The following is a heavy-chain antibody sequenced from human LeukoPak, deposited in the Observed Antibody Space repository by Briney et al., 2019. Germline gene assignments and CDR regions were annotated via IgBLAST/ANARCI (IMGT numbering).Heavy chain of an antibody. CDR2: ISGSGGST. CDR1: GFTFSSYE. V-gene: IGHV3-23*01. Sequence: GGSLRLSCAASGFTFSSYEMNWVRQAPGKGLEWVSAISGSGGSTYYADSVKGRFTISRDNSKNTLYLQMNSLRAEDTAVYYCAKTLTTMVRGVPSGVWGKGTTVTVSS. CDR3: AKTLTTMVRGVPSGV. J-gene: IGHJ6*04. D-gene: IGHD3-10*01.